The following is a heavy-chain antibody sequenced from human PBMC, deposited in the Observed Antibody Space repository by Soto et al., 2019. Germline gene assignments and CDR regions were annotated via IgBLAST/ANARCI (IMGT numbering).Heavy chain of an antibody. CDR3: ATGLHTYYYDSSGYYTFDY. CDR2: IIPIFGTA. CDR1: GGTFSSYA. V-gene: IGHV1-69*06. J-gene: IGHJ4*02. Sequence: AAVKVSCKASGGTFSSYAISWVRQAPGQGXEWMGGIIPIFGTANYAQKFQSRVTITADKSTSTAYMELSSLRSEDTAVYYCATGLHTYYYDSSGYYTFDYWGQGTLVTVSS. D-gene: IGHD3-22*01.